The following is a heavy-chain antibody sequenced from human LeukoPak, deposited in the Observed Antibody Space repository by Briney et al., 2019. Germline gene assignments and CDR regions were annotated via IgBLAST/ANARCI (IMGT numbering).Heavy chain of an antibody. CDR2: IYGGGST. V-gene: IGHV3-53*01. D-gene: IGHD6-19*01. J-gene: IGHJ4*02. Sequence: GRSLRLSCAASGFTFSSHGMHWVRQAPGKGLEWVSVIYGGGSTYYADSVKGRFTISRDTPKNTLYLQMNSLRVEDTAVYYCASWPVGWYGEDSWGQGTLVTVSS. CDR3: ASWPVGWYGEDS. CDR1: GFTFSSHG.